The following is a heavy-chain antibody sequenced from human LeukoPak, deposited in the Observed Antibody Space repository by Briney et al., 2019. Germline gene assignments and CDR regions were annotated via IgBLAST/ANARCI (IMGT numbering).Heavy chain of an antibody. V-gene: IGHV1-46*01. CDR1: GYTFTSYY. J-gene: IGHJ6*03. CDR3: ARGNPYYYYYMDV. Sequence: ASVKVSCKASGYTFTSYYMHWVRQAPGQGLEWMGIINPSGGSTSYAQKFQGRVTMTRDTSITTAYMELSSLRPEDTAVYYCARGNPYYYYYMDVWGKGTTVTISS. CDR2: INPSGGST. D-gene: IGHD1-14*01.